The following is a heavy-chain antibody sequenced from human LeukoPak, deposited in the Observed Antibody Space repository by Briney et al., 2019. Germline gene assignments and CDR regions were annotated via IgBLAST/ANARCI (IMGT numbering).Heavy chain of an antibody. CDR1: GYSISSGYY. J-gene: IGHJ4*02. CDR3: ARTRLSTGYVGY. D-gene: IGHD2/OR15-2a*01. CDR2: IYHSGST. V-gene: IGHV4-38-2*02. Sequence: PSETLSLTCTVSGYSISSGYYWGWIRQPPGKGLEWIGSIYHSGSTYYNPSLKSRVTISVDTSKNQFSLKLSSVTAADTAVYYCARTRLSTGYVGYWGQGTLVTVSS.